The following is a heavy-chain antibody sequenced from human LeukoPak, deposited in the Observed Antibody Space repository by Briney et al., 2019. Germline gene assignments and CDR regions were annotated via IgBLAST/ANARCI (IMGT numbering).Heavy chain of an antibody. CDR2: IYYSGST. V-gene: IGHV4-39*01. CDR3: ARHGYSGSYYGLSWFDP. J-gene: IGHJ5*02. CDR1: GGSISSSGYY. Sequence: SEPLSLTCTVSGGSISSSGYYWGWIRQPPGKGLEWTASIYYSGSTYYNPSLKSRVTISVDTSKSQLSLKLSSLTAADTAVYYCARHGYSGSYYGLSWFDPWGQGTLVTVSS. D-gene: IGHD1-26*01.